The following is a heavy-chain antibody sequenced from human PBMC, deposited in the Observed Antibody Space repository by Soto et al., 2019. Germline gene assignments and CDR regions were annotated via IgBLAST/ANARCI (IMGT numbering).Heavy chain of an antibody. CDR3: ASPPPHFYYYGMDV. V-gene: IGHV1-69*12. CDR2: IIPIFGTA. J-gene: IGHJ6*02. Sequence: QVQLVQSGAEVKKPGSSVKVSCKASGGTFSSYAISWVRQAPGQGLEWMGGIIPIFGTANYAQKFQGRVTITADESTRTAYMELSSLISEDTAVYYCASPPPHFYYYGMDVWGQGATVTVYS. CDR1: GGTFSSYA.